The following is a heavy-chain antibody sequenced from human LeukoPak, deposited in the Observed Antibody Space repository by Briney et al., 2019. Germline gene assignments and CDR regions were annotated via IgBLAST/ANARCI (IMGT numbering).Heavy chain of an antibody. CDR1: GFTFSSYS. D-gene: IGHD6-13*01. CDR3: ARDKGHSSSWFSPSDV. CDR2: ISSSSSYI. V-gene: IGHV3-21*01. J-gene: IGHJ6*02. Sequence: GGSLRLSCAASGFTFSSYSMNWVRQAPGKGLEWVSSISSSSSYIYYADSVKGRFTISRDNAKNSLYLQMNGLRAEDTAVYYCARDKGHSSSWFSPSDVWGQGTTVTVSS.